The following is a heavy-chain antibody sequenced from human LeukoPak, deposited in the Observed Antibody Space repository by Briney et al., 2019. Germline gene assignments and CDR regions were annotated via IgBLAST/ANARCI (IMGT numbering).Heavy chain of an antibody. CDR3: ARGVVRYFDY. D-gene: IGHD3-9*01. Sequence: GGSLRLSCAASGFTFSSYGMHRVRQAPGKGLEWVAVVWSDGSKKYSADSVKGRITISRDDSKNTLYLQMNSLRAEDTAVYYCARGVVRYFDYWGQGALVIVSS. CDR2: VWSDGSKK. V-gene: IGHV3-33*01. J-gene: IGHJ4*02. CDR1: GFTFSSYG.